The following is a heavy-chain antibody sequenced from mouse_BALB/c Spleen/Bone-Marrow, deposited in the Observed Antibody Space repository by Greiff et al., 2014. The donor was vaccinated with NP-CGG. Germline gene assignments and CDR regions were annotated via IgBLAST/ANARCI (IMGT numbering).Heavy chain of an antibody. D-gene: IGHD1-2*01. V-gene: IGHV1-67*01. J-gene: IGHJ2*01. Sequence: VQVVESGPGLVRPGVSVKISCKNSGYTFTENAMHWVKQSHAESLEWIGVISTYSGNTNYNQKFKGKATMTVDKSSSTAYMELARLTSEDSAIYYCASTAGTNYDYFAYWGQGTTLTVSS. CDR2: ISTYSGNT. CDR1: GYTFTENA. CDR3: ASTAGTNYDYFAY.